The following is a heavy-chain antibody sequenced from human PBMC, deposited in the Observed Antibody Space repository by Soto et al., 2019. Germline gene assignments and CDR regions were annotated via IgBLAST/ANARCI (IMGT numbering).Heavy chain of an antibody. CDR2: IYYSGST. Sequence: SETLSLTCTVSGGSISSYYWSWIRQPPGKGLEWIGYIYYSGSTNYNPSLKSRVTISVDTSKNQFSLKLSSVTAADTAVYYCARAPLGVVMNNYYYYGMDVWGQGTTVTVSS. CDR1: GGSISSYY. D-gene: IGHD3-3*01. V-gene: IGHV4-59*01. CDR3: ARAPLGVVMNNYYYYGMDV. J-gene: IGHJ6*02.